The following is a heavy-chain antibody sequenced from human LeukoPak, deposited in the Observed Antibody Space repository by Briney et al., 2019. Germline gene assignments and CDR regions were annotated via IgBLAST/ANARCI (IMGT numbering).Heavy chain of an antibody. J-gene: IGHJ5*02. D-gene: IGHD2-2*01. CDR2: ISAYNGNT. CDR1: GYTFTSYG. Sequence: WASVKVSCKASGYTFTSYGISWVRQAPGQGLEWMGWISAYNGNTNYAQKLQGRVTMTTDTSTSTAYMELRSLRSDDTAVYYCARELGYCSSTSCYFFWFDPWGQGTLVTVSS. CDR3: ARELGYCSSTSCYFFWFDP. V-gene: IGHV1-18*01.